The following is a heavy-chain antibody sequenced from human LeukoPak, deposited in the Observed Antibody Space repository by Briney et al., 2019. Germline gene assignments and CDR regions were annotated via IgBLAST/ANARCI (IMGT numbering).Heavy chain of an antibody. CDR1: GFTFSSYS. D-gene: IGHD6-13*01. Sequence: GGSLRLSCAASGFTFSSYSMNWVRQAPGKGLEWVSSISSSSSYIYYADSVKGRFTIPRDNAKNSLYLQMNSLRAEDTAVYYCARVHIAAALDYWGQGTLVTVSS. CDR2: ISSSSSYI. CDR3: ARVHIAAALDY. V-gene: IGHV3-21*01. J-gene: IGHJ4*02.